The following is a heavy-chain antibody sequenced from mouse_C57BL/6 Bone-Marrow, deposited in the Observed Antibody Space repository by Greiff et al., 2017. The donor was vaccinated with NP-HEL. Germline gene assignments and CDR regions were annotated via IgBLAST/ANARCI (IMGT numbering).Heavy chain of an antibody. CDR3: AREGLWYPYYFDY. Sequence: QVQLQQPGTELVKPGASVKLSCKASGYTFPRYWMHWVKQRPGQGLEWIGNINPSNGGTNYNEKFKSKATLTVDKSSSTAYMQLSSLTSEDSAVYYCAREGLWYPYYFDYWGQGTTLTVSS. V-gene: IGHV1-53*01. CDR1: GYTFPRYW. D-gene: IGHD2-1*01. J-gene: IGHJ2*01. CDR2: INPSNGGT.